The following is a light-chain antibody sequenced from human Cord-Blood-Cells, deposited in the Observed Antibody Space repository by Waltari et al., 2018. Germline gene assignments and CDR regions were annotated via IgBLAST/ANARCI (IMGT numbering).Light chain of an antibody. V-gene: IGKV1-5*03. CDR2: KAS. CDR3: QQYNSYT. CDR1: QSISSW. Sequence: DIQMTQSPSTLSASVGDRVTITCRASQSISSWLAWYQQKPGKAPKLLIYKASSLESGVPSRFSGSGSGTEFTLTISSLQPDDFATYYCQQYNSYTFGQGTKLRSN. J-gene: IGKJ2*01.